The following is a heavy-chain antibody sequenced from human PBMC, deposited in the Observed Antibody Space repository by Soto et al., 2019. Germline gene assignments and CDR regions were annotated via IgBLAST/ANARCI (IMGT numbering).Heavy chain of an antibody. CDR2: ISGSGGST. Sequence: GGSLRLSCAASGFTFSSYAMSWVRQAPGKGLEWVSAISGSGGSTYYADSVKGRFTISRDNSKNTLYLQMNSLRAEDTAVYYCAKDLPGYYYDSSGYPDYWGQGTLVTVSS. V-gene: IGHV3-23*01. CDR1: GFTFSSYA. J-gene: IGHJ4*02. CDR3: AKDLPGYYYDSSGYPDY. D-gene: IGHD3-22*01.